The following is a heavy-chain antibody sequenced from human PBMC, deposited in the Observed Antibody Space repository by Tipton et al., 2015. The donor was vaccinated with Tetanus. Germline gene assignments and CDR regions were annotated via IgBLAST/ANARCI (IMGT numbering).Heavy chain of an antibody. CDR1: GFAIGNYV. Sequence: SLRLSCSVSGFAIGNYVMNWVRQAPGKGLEWVSSISSTSAYIYYGGSVKGRFTISRDNAKNSLYMQMNSMRVEDTALYYCASGNPLDYWGQVTLVTVSS. CDR3: ASGNPLDY. V-gene: IGHV3-21*01. J-gene: IGHJ4*02. D-gene: IGHD1-14*01. CDR2: ISSTSAYI.